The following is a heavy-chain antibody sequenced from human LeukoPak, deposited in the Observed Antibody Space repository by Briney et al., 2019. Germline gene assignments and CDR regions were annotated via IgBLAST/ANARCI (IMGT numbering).Heavy chain of an antibody. CDR3: ARDSSVISFDY. D-gene: IGHD3-22*01. CDR1: GYSISSSSYY. CDR2: IYYSGST. V-gene: IGHV4-39*07. J-gene: IGHJ4*02. Sequence: SETLSLTCTVSGYSISSSSYYWGWIRQPPGKGLEWIGSIYYSGSTYYNPSLKSRVTISVDTSKNQFSLKLSSVTAADTAVYYCARDSSVISFDYWGQGTLVTVSS.